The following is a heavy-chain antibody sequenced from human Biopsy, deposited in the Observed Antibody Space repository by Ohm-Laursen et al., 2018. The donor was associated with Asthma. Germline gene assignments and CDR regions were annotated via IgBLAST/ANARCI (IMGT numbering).Heavy chain of an antibody. Sequence: GTLSLTWSVSGDSISTTNYWSWIRRPPGKRLEWIGSVYYSGTSYYNPSLKGRLTISVDTSKNQFSLNLGSVTAADTAVYYCARHWSGNGWQDMYNYFDPWGRGTLVTVSS. CDR1: GDSISTTNY. CDR2: VYYSGTS. CDR3: ARHWSGNGWQDMYNYFDP. D-gene: IGHD6-19*01. V-gene: IGHV4-39*01. J-gene: IGHJ5*02.